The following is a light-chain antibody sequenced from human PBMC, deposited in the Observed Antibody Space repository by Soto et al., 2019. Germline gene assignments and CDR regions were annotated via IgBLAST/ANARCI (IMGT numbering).Light chain of an antibody. V-gene: IGKV1-33*01. Sequence: IQMTQSPSSLSAFVGDSITITCQASQDIKNYLNWYQHKPGKAPKLLIYDAFKSDTGVPSRFSGSGSGTDFTFTISSLQPEDIATYFCQQYDSLPPTFGGGTRVDI. CDR3: QQYDSLPPT. CDR2: DAF. J-gene: IGKJ4*01. CDR1: QDIKNY.